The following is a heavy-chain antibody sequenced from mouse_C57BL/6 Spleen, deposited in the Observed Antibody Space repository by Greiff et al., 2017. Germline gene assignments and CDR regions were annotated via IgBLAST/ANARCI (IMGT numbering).Heavy chain of an antibody. D-gene: IGHD2-1*01. CDR2: IRNEANGYTT. J-gene: IGHJ4*01. V-gene: IGHV7-3*01. CDR1: GFTFTDYY. Sequence: DVKLVESGGGLVQPGGSLSLSCAASGFTFTDYYMSWVRQPPGKALEWLGFIRNEANGYTTAYSESVKGRFTIPRDNSQSILYLQMNALRAEDSATYYCARYSAAPHDYANGGRGQGTSVTSAS. CDR3: ARYSAAPHDYANGG.